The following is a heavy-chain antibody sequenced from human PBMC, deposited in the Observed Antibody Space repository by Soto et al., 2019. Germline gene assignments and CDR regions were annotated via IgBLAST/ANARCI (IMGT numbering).Heavy chain of an antibody. Sequence: SETLSLTCTVSGGSISSFYWSWIRQPPGKGLEWIGYIYWSGGTNYNPSLKSRVTISVDTSKDQFSLKLDSVTAADTAVYYCAGGGGGSIWDNRDGWGQGPAV. D-gene: IGHD3-16*01. CDR3: AGGGGGSIWDNRDG. CDR2: IYWSGGT. V-gene: IGHV4-59*01. J-gene: IGHJ6*02. CDR1: GGSISSFY.